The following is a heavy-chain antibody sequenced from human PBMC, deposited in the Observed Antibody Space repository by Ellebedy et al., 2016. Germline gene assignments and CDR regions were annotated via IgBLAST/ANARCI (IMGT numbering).Heavy chain of an antibody. J-gene: IGHJ6*03. CDR3: ARDHGYCSSTSCYSVGVSYYYYMDV. Sequence: SETLSLTXTVSGGSISSYYWSWIRQPAGKGLEWIGRIYTSGSTNYNPSLKSRVTMSVDTSKNQFSLKLSSVTAADTAVYYCARDHGYCSSTSCYSVGVSYYYYMDVWGKGTTVTVSS. CDR1: GGSISSYY. D-gene: IGHD2-2*02. CDR2: IYTSGST. V-gene: IGHV4-4*07.